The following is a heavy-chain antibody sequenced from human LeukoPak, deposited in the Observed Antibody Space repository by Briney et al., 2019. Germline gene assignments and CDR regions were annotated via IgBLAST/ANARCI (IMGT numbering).Heavy chain of an antibody. V-gene: IGHV4-4*07. D-gene: IGHD1-26*01. CDR3: ARDSRIMGAPGAYEY. CDR2: FYSGST. Sequence: SETLSLIRTVSGGSISSSYWSWIRQPAGKGLEWIGRFYSGSTNYNPSLKSRVTMSVDTSKNQFSLKLSSVTAADTAVYYCARDSRIMGAPGAYEYWGQGTLVTVSS. CDR1: GGSISSSY. J-gene: IGHJ4*02.